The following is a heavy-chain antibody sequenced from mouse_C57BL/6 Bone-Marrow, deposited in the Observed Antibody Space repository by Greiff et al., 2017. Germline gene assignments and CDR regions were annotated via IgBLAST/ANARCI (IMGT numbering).Heavy chain of an antibody. CDR1: GYTITSYW. CDR3: ARCFYWYFDV. J-gene: IGHJ1*03. V-gene: IGHV1-55*01. Sequence: QVQLQQPGAELVKPGASVKMSCKASGYTITSYWITWVKQRPGQGLEWIGDIYPGSGSTNYNEKFKSKATLTVDTSSSTAYMQLSSLTSEDSAVYYCARCFYWYFDVWGTGTTVTVSS. CDR2: IYPGSGST.